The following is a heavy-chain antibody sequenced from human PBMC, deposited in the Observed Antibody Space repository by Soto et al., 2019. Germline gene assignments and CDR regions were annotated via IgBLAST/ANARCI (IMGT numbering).Heavy chain of an antibody. D-gene: IGHD3-10*01. CDR2: ISGAGTTQ. V-gene: IGHV3-11*01. CDR1: GFKFGDHY. CDR3: AGDPFYYASGF. Sequence: GESLRPSCAASGFKFGDHYMTCIRQAPGKGLEWDSKISGAGTTQYYADSVKGPFTVSRDHAKYSLHLQMNCLRAEDTALYCCAGDPFYYASGFWGQGTLVTVSS. J-gene: IGHJ4*02.